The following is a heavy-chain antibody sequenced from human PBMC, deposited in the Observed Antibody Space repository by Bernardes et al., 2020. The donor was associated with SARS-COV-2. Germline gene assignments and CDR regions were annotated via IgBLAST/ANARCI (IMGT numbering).Heavy chain of an antibody. V-gene: IGHV3-11*01. Sequence: GGSLRLSCAASGFIFSDYYMSWIRQAPGKGLEWVSYISSSGSTRYYADSVKGRFTISRDNAKNSLYLQMSSLRVEDTAVYYCAREESWFGDRSFDYWGQGTLVTVSS. D-gene: IGHD3-10*01. CDR3: AREESWFGDRSFDY. CDR1: GFIFSDYY. J-gene: IGHJ4*02. CDR2: ISSSGSTR.